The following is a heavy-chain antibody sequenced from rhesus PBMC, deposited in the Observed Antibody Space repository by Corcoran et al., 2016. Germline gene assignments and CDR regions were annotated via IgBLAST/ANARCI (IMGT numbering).Heavy chain of an antibody. CDR3: ARHCTSTTCYAIDY. Sequence: QVQLQESGPGVVKPSETLSLTCAVSGGSISDSYRWSWIRQPPGKGLEWIGYIYGSSTSPNYNPSLKSRVTISKDPSKNQFSLKLSSVTAADTAVYYCARHCTSTTCYAIDYWGQGVLVTVSS. D-gene: IGHD2-2*01. CDR1: GGSISDSYR. CDR2: IYGSSTSP. V-gene: IGHV4S10*01. J-gene: IGHJ4*01.